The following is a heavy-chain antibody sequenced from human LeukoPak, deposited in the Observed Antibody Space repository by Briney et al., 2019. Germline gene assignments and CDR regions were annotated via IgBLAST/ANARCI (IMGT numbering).Heavy chain of an antibody. CDR1: GYTFTGYY. CDR3: AREGETVGTSFDY. J-gene: IGHJ4*02. CDR2: INPNSGGT. V-gene: IGHV1-2*02. D-gene: IGHD1-26*01. Sequence: ASVKVSCKPSGYTFTGYYMHCVRQAPGQGLEGMGWINPNSGGTKYAQKFQGRVTLTRDTSINTAYMELSSLEPDDTAVYYCAREGETVGTSFDYWGQGTLVTVSS.